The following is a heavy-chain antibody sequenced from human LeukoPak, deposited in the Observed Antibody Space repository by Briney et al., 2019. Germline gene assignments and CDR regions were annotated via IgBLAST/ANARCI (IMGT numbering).Heavy chain of an antibody. CDR1: GGTVSSYA. Sequence: GASVKVSCKASGGTVSSYAISWVRQAPGQGLEWMGGIIPIFGTANYAQKFQGRVTITTDESTSTAYMELSSLRSEDTAVYYCASARYYDILTGYYHFDYWGKGTLVTVSS. D-gene: IGHD3-9*01. J-gene: IGHJ4*02. CDR2: IIPIFGTA. V-gene: IGHV1-69*05. CDR3: ASARYYDILTGYYHFDY.